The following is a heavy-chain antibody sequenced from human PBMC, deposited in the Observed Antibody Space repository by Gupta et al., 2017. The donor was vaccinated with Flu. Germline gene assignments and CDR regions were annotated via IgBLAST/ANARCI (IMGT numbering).Heavy chain of an antibody. Sequence: QVQLVQSGAEVKKTGASVKVSCKASGYTFTRYDIQWVRQAAGPGLEGMGWMNPNSGNTGYAKKFQCRVTMTRNTSISTAYMELSSLRSEDTAVYYCARGLRSPRGSCNNCFDPWGQGTLVTVSS. D-gene: IGHD2-2*01. J-gene: IGHJ5*02. CDR1: GYTFTRYD. CDR2: MNPNSGNT. CDR3: ARGLRSPRGSCNNCFDP. V-gene: IGHV1-8*01.